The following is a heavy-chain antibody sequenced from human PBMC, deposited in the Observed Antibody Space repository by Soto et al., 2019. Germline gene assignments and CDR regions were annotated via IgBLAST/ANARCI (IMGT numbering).Heavy chain of an antibody. V-gene: IGHV4-59*08. J-gene: IGHJ4*02. CDR3: ARGPYSTIFGVVVDYFDY. CDR1: GASISDYC. D-gene: IGHD3-3*01. CDR2: IYYSGST. Sequence: SETLSLTCTVSGASISDYCWSWIRQPPGKGLEWIGYIYYSGSTYYNPSLKSRVTISVDTSKNQFSLKLSSVTAADTAVYYCARGPYSTIFGVVVDYFDYWGQGTLVTVSS.